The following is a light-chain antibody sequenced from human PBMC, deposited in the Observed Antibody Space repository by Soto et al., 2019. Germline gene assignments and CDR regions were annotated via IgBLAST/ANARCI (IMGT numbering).Light chain of an antibody. CDR3: QVWDSSQEV. Sequence: SSELTQPPSVSVAPGKTARITCGGNNIGSKSVHWYQQKPGQAPVLVIYYDSDRPSGIPERFSGSNSGNTATLTISRVEAGDEADYYCQVWDSSQEVFGGGTKLTVL. J-gene: IGLJ3*02. V-gene: IGLV3-21*04. CDR2: YDS. CDR1: NIGSKS.